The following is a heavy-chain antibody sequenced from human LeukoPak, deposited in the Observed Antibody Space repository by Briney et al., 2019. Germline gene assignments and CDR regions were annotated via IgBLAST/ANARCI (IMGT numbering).Heavy chain of an antibody. J-gene: IGHJ6*03. Sequence: GGSLRLSCAASGFTFSSYEMNWVRQAPGKGLEWVAFIRYDGSNKYYADSVKGRFTISRDNSKNTLYLQMNSLRAEDTAVYYCAKVSLLWFGADTLNYYYYMDVWGKGTTVTISS. V-gene: IGHV3-30*02. CDR2: IRYDGSNK. CDR3: AKVSLLWFGADTLNYYYYMDV. CDR1: GFTFSSYE. D-gene: IGHD3-10*01.